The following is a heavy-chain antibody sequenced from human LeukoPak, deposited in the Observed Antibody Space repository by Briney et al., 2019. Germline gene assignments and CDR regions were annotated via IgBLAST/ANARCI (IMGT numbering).Heavy chain of an antibody. CDR1: GGTFSSYA. CDR2: IIPIFGTA. V-gene: IGHV1-69*05. Sequence: SVKVSCKASGGTFSSYAISWVRQAPGQGLEWMGRIIPIFGTANHAQKFQGRVTITTDESTSTAYMELSSLRSEDTAAYYCASPQNGYSYGYYWGQGTLVTVSS. CDR3: ASPQNGYSYGYY. J-gene: IGHJ4*02. D-gene: IGHD5-18*01.